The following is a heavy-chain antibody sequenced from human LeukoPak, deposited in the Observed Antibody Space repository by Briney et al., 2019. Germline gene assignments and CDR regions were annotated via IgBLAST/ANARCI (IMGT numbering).Heavy chain of an antibody. CDR2: IYPGDSDT. V-gene: IGHV5-51*01. J-gene: IGHJ3*02. D-gene: IGHD6-19*01. CDR1: GYSFTSYW. CDR3: ARQWSSSGWYLNAFDI. Sequence: GESLQISCKGSGYSFTSYWIGWVRQMPGKGLEWMGIIYPGDSDTRYSPSFQGQVTISADKSISTAYLQWSSLKASDTAMYYCARQWSSSGWYLNAFDIWGQGTMVTVSS.